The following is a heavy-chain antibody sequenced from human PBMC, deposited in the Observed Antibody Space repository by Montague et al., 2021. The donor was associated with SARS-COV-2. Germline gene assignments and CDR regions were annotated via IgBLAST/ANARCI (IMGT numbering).Heavy chain of an antibody. CDR1: GGSISSSSYY. J-gene: IGHJ6*02. Sequence: SETLSHTCTVSGGSISSSSYYWGWIRQPPGKGLEWIGSIYYTGSTYYNPSLKSRVTISVDTSKNQFSLKLSSVTAADTAVYHCARDTRIAMLVVVTRYGLDVWGQGTTVTVSS. CDR3: ARDTRIAMLVVVTRYGLDV. V-gene: IGHV4-39*07. D-gene: IGHD3-22*01. CDR2: IYYTGST.